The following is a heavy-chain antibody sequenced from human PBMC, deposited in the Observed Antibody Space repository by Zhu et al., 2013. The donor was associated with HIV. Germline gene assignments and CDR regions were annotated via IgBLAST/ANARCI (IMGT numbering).Heavy chain of an antibody. D-gene: IGHD2-2*01. CDR3: ARAGSCSSSTCTYYFYYYYMDV. CDR2: ISTYNGNT. CDR1: GYTFTTYG. V-gene: IGHV1-18*01. J-gene: IGHJ6*03. Sequence: QLVQSGAEVKKPGASVKVSCKASGYTFTTYGISWVRQAPGQGLEWMGWISTYNGNTNYAQKFQGRVTMTTDTSTSTAYMELRSLRSDDTAVYYCARAGSCSSSTCTYYFYYYYMDVWGKGTTVTVSS.